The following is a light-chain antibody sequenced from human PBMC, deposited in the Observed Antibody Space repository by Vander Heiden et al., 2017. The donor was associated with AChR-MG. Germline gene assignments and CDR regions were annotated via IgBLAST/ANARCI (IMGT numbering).Light chain of an antibody. J-gene: IGLJ2*01. CDR1: ALPKKY. CDR2: DDS. Sequence: SYELTQPPSVSVSPGQTATITCPGDALPKKYAYWYQQKSGQAPVLVISDDSNRRSGFPERFSGSSAGTMATLTISGVQVEDEGDYYCYSTDGSGYHRIFGGGTRLTVL. V-gene: IGLV3-10*01. CDR3: YSTDGSGYHRI.